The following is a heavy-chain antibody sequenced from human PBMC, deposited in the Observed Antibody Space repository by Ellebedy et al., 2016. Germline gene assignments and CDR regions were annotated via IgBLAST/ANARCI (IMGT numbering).Heavy chain of an antibody. V-gene: IGHV1-18*01. CDR1: SYTFTSYG. J-gene: IGHJ4*02. D-gene: IGHD2-21*01. CDR3: ARAPPSSYCGGDCYLGY. Sequence: ASVKVSXKASSYTFTSYGISWVRQAPGQGLEWMGWISAYNGNTNYAQKLQGRVTMTTDTSTSTAYMELRSLRSDDTAVYYCARAPPSSYCGGDCYLGYWGQGTLVTVSS. CDR2: ISAYNGNT.